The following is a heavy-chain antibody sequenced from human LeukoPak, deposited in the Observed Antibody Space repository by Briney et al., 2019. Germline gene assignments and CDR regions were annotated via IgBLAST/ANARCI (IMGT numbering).Heavy chain of an antibody. J-gene: IGHJ6*03. CDR3: ARVGEEGSYSGYYYMDV. V-gene: IGHV4-59*01. D-gene: IGHD1-26*01. Sequence: SETLSLTCTVSGGSISSYYWSWIRQPPGKGLEWIGYIYYSGSTNYNPSLKSRVTISVDTSKNQFSLKLSSVTAADTAVYYCARVGEEGSYSGYYYMDVWGKGTTVTVSS. CDR2: IYYSGST. CDR1: GGSISSYY.